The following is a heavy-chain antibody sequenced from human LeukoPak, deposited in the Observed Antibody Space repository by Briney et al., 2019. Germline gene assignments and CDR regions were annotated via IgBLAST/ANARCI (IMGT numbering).Heavy chain of an antibody. CDR2: IYYSGST. CDR3: ARLGYSYGPKSYYYNYYMDV. J-gene: IGHJ6*03. V-gene: IGHV4-59*11. CDR1: GGSISSHY. D-gene: IGHD5-18*01. Sequence: SETLSLTCTVSGGSISSHYWSWIRQPPGKGLEWVGYIYYSGSTNYNPSLKSRVTILVDTSKNQFSLKLSSVTAADTAVYYCARLGYSYGPKSYYYNYYMDVWGKGTTVTVSS.